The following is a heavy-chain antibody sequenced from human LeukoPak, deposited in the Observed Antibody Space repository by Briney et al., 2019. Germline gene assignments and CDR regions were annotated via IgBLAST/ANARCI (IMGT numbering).Heavy chain of an antibody. D-gene: IGHD1-26*01. CDR3: ARDRRGIVGAFNWFDP. Sequence: SVKVSCKASGYPFISHGISWVRQAPGQGLEWMGGIIPIFGTANYAQKFQGRVTITADESTSTAYMELSSLRSEDTAVYYCARDRRGIVGAFNWFDPWGQGTLVTVSS. CDR2: IIPIFGTA. CDR1: GYPFISHG. V-gene: IGHV1-69*13. J-gene: IGHJ5*02.